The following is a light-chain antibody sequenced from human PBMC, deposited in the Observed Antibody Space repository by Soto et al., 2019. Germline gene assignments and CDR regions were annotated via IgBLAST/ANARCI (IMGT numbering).Light chain of an antibody. CDR2: WAS. Sequence: DIVMTQSPDSLAVSLGERATINCKSSQSLFSSPNNKTYLAWYQHKAGQSPKLLIYWASNRESGVPDLFSGSGSGTDFTLTISSLQAEDVAVYYCQQYYRVPQLTFGAGTKVEIK. CDR1: QSLFSSPNNKTY. J-gene: IGKJ4*01. V-gene: IGKV4-1*01. CDR3: QQYYRVPQLT.